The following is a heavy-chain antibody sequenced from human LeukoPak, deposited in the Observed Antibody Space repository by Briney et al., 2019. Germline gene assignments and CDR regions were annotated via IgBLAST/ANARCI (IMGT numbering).Heavy chain of an antibody. Sequence: GESLKISCKGSGYSITSYWIGWVRQMPGKGLEWMGIIYPDDSNTRYSPSFQGQVTISADKSISTAYLQWSSLKASDTAMYYCARTLSSSWLVAFDYWGQGTLVTVSS. J-gene: IGHJ4*02. CDR2: IYPDDSNT. CDR3: ARTLSSSWLVAFDY. CDR1: GYSITSYW. V-gene: IGHV5-51*01. D-gene: IGHD6-13*01.